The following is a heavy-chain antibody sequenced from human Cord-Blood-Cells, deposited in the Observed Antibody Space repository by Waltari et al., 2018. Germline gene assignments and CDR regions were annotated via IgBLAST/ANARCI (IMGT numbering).Heavy chain of an antibody. D-gene: IGHD2-15*01. CDR1: GFSLSNARMG. CDR3: ARTRSSWRYRDAFDI. J-gene: IGHJ3*02. V-gene: IGHV2-26*01. CDR2: VFSNDEK. Sequence: QVTLKESGPVLVKSTETLTLTCTVSGFSLSNARMGVRWIRLPPGKALEWLAHVFSNDEKSYSTSLKSRLTISKDTSKSHVILTMSNMDTMDTATDYCARTRSSWRYRDAFDIWGQGTMVTVSS.